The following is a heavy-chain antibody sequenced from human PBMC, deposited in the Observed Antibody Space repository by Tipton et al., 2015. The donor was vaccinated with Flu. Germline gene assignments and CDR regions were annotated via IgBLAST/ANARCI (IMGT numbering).Heavy chain of an antibody. J-gene: IGHJ6*02. D-gene: IGHD3-10*01. CDR3: ARQDTGGSGSFGYHSYAMDV. V-gene: IGHV5-51*01. Sequence: QLVQSGAEVRKPGESLKISCKGSGYSFTTYWIAWVRQMPGKGLEWMGIIYPGDSDTRYSPPFEGQVTFSADTSISTAYLQWSSLKASDTAMYYCARQDTGGSGSFGYHSYAMDVWGQGTKVIVSS. CDR1: GYSFTTYW. CDR2: IYPGDSDT.